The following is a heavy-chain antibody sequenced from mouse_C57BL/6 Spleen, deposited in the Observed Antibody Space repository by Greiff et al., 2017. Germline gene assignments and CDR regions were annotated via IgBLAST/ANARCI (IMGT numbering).Heavy chain of an antibody. Sequence: EVQLVESGGGLVKPGGSLKLSCAASGFTFSSYAMSWVRQTPEKRLEWVATISDGGSYTYYPANVQGRFTISRDNAKNNRYRQMGHLKSEYTAMYYFERDREGGYFDYWGQGTTLTVSS. V-gene: IGHV5-4*01. CDR2: ISDGGSYT. CDR1: GFTFSSYA. J-gene: IGHJ2*01. CDR3: ERDREGGYFDY.